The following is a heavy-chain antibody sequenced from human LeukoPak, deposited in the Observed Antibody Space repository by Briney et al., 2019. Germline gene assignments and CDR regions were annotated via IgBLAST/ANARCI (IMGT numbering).Heavy chain of an antibody. V-gene: IGHV3-23*01. Sequence: GGSLRLSCAASGFTFSSYAMSWVRQAPGKGLEWVSAISGSGGSTYYADSVKGRFTISGDNSKNTLYLQMNSLRAEDTAVYYCAKDWSSSSGYYFDYWGQGTLVTVSS. CDR2: ISGSGGST. J-gene: IGHJ4*02. D-gene: IGHD3-22*01. CDR3: AKDWSSSSGYYFDY. CDR1: GFTFSSYA.